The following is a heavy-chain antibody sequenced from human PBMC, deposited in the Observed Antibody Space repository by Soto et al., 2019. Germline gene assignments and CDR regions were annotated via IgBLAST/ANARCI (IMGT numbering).Heavy chain of an antibody. J-gene: IGHJ4*02. Sequence: PGGSLRLSCAASGFTVTSNYMSWVLQDPGKGLEWVSIIFDYGSTYYADSVKGRFTISRDNAKNTLYLQMSSLRVEDTAVYYCARGPQSGDTPMVRSYFDYWGQGALVTVSS. D-gene: IGHD5-18*01. V-gene: IGHV3-53*01. CDR3: ARGPQSGDTPMVRSYFDY. CDR1: GFTVTSNY. CDR2: IFDYGST.